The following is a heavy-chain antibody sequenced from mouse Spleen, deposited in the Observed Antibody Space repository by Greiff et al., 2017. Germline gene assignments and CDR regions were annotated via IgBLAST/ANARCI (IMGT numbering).Heavy chain of an antibody. CDR1: GFNIKDYY. D-gene: IGHD3-1*01. CDR2: IDPENGDT. V-gene: IGHV14-4*02. J-gene: IGHJ3*01. CDR3: NALARATAWFAY. Sequence: EVQLQQSGAELVRAGASVKLSCTASGFNIKDYYMHWVKQRPEQGLEWIGWIDPENGDTEYAPKFQGKATMTADTSSNTAYLQLSSLTSEDTAVYYCNALARATAWFAYWGQGTLVTVSA.